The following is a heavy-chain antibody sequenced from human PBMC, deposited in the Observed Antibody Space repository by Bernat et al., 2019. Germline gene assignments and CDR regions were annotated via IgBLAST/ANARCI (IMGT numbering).Heavy chain of an antibody. Sequence: EVQLVESGGGLVKPGGSLRLSCAASGFTFSSYSMNWVRQAPGKGLEWVSSISSSSSYIYYADSVKGRFTISRDNAKNSLYLQMNSLRAEDTAVYYCAGDRGATRPDFFDYWGQGTLVTVSS. CDR3: AGDRGATRPDFFDY. CDR2: ISSSSSYI. CDR1: GFTFSSYS. V-gene: IGHV3-21*01. J-gene: IGHJ4*02. D-gene: IGHD6-6*01.